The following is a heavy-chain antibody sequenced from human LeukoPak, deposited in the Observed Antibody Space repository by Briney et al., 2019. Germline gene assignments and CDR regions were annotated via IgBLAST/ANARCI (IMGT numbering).Heavy chain of an antibody. D-gene: IGHD3-10*01. CDR3: ARDIPLYGSGSYVHSGLDI. CDR2: IWYDGSNK. Sequence: GGSLRLSCAASGFTFSSYGMLWVRQAPGKGLEWVAVIWYDGSNKYYADSVKGRFTISRDNSKNTLYLQMNSLGAEDTAVYYCARDIPLYGSGSYVHSGLDIWGQGTMVTVSS. CDR1: GFTFSSYG. J-gene: IGHJ3*02. V-gene: IGHV3-33*01.